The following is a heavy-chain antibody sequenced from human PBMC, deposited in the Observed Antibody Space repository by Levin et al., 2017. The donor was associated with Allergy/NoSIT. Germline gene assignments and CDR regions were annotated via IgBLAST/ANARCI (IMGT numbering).Heavy chain of an antibody. CDR2: INPNSGGT. J-gene: IGHJ2*01. CDR1: GYTFTGYY. V-gene: IGHV1-2*02. D-gene: IGHD5-24*01. Sequence: GESLKISCKASGYTFTGYYMHWVRQAPGQGLEWMGWINPNSGGTNYAQKFQGRVTMTRDTSISTAYMELSRLRSDDTAVYYCAALRWLPNWYFDLWGRGTLVTVSS. CDR3: AALRWLPNWYFDL.